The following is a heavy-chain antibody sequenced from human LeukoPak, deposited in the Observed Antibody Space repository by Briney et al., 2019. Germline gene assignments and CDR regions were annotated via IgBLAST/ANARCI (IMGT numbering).Heavy chain of an antibody. CDR1: GFNFINAW. CDR3: LCGAQVLDY. CDR2: IKGKTYGGTT. D-gene: IGHD4-17*01. V-gene: IGHV3-15*01. Sequence: PGGTLRLSCAASGFNFINAWMNWVREAPAKGLEWVGRIKGKTYGGTTDYAAPVKGRFSISRDDAINTVYLHMSSLKTEDTAVYYCLCGAQVLDYWGEGTLVTVSS. J-gene: IGHJ4*02.